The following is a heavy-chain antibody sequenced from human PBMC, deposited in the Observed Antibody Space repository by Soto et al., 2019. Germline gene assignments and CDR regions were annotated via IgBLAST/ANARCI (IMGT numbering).Heavy chain of an antibody. J-gene: IGHJ4*02. CDR1: GFTFSSYS. CDR3: AKVYSYGYVCLDY. V-gene: IGHV3-48*01. CDR2: ISSSSSTI. D-gene: IGHD5-18*01. Sequence: GGSLRLSCAASGFTFSSYSMNWVRQAPGKGLEWVSYISSSSSTIYYADSVKGRFTISRDNSKNTLYLQMNSLRAEDTAVYYCAKVYSYGYVCLDYWGQGTLVTVSS.